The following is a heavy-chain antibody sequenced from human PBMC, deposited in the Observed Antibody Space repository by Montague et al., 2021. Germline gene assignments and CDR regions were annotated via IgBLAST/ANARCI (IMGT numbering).Heavy chain of an antibody. Sequence: SETLSLTCAVYGDSFNDYKWSWIRQPPGKGLEWIGEILHTGSTNYNPSLKSRVTISVDKSKNQFSLKLSSVTAADTAVYYCARDNGYCNITSCSPLTYWGQGTLVTVSS. CDR3: ARDNGYCNITSCSPLTY. CDR1: GDSFNDYK. CDR2: ILHTGST. V-gene: IGHV4-34*12. D-gene: IGHD2-2*03. J-gene: IGHJ4*02.